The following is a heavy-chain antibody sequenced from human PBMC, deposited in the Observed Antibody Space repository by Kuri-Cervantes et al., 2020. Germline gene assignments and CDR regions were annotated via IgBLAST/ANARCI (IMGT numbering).Heavy chain of an antibody. Sequence: ASVKVSCKASGYTFTSYDINWVRQATGRGLEWMGWINPNSGGTNYAQKFQGRVTMTRDTSISTAYMELSRLRSDDTAVYYCASGIAGGGMDVWGQGTTVTVSS. J-gene: IGHJ6*02. CDR1: GYTFTSYD. V-gene: IGHV1-2*02. D-gene: IGHD6-13*01. CDR3: ASGIAGGGMDV. CDR2: INPNSGGT.